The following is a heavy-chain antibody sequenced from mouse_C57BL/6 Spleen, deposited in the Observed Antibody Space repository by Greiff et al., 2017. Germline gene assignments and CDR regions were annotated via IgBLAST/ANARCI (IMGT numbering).Heavy chain of an antibody. J-gene: IGHJ3*01. CDR1: GYTFTDYN. CDR2: INPNNGGT. Sequence: VQLQQSGPELVKPGASVKMSCKASGYTFTDYNMHWVKQSHGKSLEWIGYINPNNGGTSYNQKFKGKATLTVNKSSSTAYMEHRSLTSEDSAVDYCARVPDYGNLFAYWGQGTLVTVSA. CDR3: ARVPDYGNLFAY. D-gene: IGHD2-1*01. V-gene: IGHV1-22*01.